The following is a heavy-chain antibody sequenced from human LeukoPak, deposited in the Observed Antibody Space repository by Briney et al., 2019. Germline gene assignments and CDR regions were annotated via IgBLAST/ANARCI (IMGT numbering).Heavy chain of an antibody. CDR3: ARDRQLLEPSFDP. J-gene: IGHJ5*02. V-gene: IGHV4-61*02. Sequence: SQTLSLTCTVSGGSIASGNYYWNWIRQPAGKGLEWIGRIYIRGSTNYNPSLESRVTISIDTSKNQFYLKLTSVAAADTAVYYCARDRQLLEPSFDPWGQGTLVTVSS. CDR1: GGSIASGNYY. D-gene: IGHD1-1*01. CDR2: IYIRGST.